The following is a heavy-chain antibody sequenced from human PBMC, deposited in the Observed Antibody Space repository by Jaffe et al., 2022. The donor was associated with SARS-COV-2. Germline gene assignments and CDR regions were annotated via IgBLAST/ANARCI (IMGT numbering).Heavy chain of an antibody. CDR2: IYWDDDK. CDR3: AHSFRAAAGTDNWFDP. D-gene: IGHD6-13*01. V-gene: IGHV2-5*02. J-gene: IGHJ5*02. Sequence: QITLKESGPTLVKPTQTLTLTCTFSGFSLSTSGVGVGWIRQPPGKALEWLALIYWDDDKRYSPSLKSRLTITKDTSKNQVVLTMTNMDPVDTATYYCAHSFRAAAGTDNWFDPWGQGTLVTVSS. CDR1: GFSLSTSGVG.